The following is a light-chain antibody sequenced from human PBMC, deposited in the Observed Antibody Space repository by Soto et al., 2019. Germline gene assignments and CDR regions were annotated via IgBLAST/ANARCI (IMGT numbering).Light chain of an antibody. CDR1: QSVSSSY. CDR3: QQYGSSPPWT. J-gene: IGKJ1*01. Sequence: EIALTQSPGTLSLSPGEGATLSCRASQSVSSSYLAWYQQKPGQAPRLLIYLASSRATGIPDRFSGSGSGTDFTLTISRLEPEDFAVYYCQQYGSSPPWTFGQGTKVDIK. V-gene: IGKV3-20*01. CDR2: LAS.